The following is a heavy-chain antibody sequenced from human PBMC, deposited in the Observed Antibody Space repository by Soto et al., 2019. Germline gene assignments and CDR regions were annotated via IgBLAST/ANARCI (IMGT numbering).Heavy chain of an antibody. D-gene: IGHD3-3*01. CDR2: IIPIFGTA. J-gene: IGHJ6*02. CDR3: AREYYDFWSGYYSYYYYGMDV. Sequence: GASVKVSCKASGGTFSSYAISWVRQAPGQGLEWMGGIIPIFGTANYAQKFQGRVTITADESTSTAYMELSSLRSEDTAVYYCAREYYDFWSGYYSYYYYGMDVWGQGTTVTVSS. V-gene: IGHV1-69*13. CDR1: GGTFSSYA.